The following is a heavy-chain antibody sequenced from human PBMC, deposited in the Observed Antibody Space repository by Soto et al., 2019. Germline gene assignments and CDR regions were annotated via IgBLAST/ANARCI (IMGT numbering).Heavy chain of an antibody. CDR3: AKEYGSTWIDH. CDR1: GFTFSTYG. V-gene: IGHV3-30*18. CDR2: MSYDGTKQ. Sequence: QVQLVESGGGVFQPGRSLRLSCAASGFTFSTYGMHWVRQAPGKGLEWVAAMSYDGTKQYYVDSVKGRFIISRDNSRNTLFLQVNSLRDEDTAVYYCAKEYGSTWIDHWGQGTLVTVSS. D-gene: IGHD6-13*01. J-gene: IGHJ4*02.